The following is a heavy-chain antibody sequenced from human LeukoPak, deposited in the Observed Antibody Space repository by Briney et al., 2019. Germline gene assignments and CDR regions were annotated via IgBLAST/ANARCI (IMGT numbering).Heavy chain of an antibody. D-gene: IGHD3-10*01. CDR3: ARGISGRDSHGPGSY. Sequence: ASVTVSYKSSGYTFNNYAINWVRQAPGQGREGVGRINSNSGNPTYTQGLTGRFVFSVDTSVNMAYLQISSLEGGDTAVYSCARGISGRDSHGPGSYWGQGTLVTVSS. CDR2: INSNSGNP. V-gene: IGHV7-4-1*04. J-gene: IGHJ4*02. CDR1: GYTFNNYA.